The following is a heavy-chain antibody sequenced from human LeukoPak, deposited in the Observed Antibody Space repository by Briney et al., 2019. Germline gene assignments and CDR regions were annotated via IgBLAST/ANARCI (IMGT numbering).Heavy chain of an antibody. J-gene: IGHJ3*02. CDR2: INPSGGST. V-gene: IGHV1-46*01. CDR1: GYTFTSYY. CDR3: ARGGRQWLVNGDSSVRNDAFDI. Sequence: GASVKVSCKASGYTFTSYYMHWVRQAPGQGLEWMGIINPSGGSTSYAQKFQGRVTMTRDMSTSTVYMELSSLRSEDTAVYYCARGGRQWLVNGDSSVRNDAFDIWGQGTMVTVSS. D-gene: IGHD6-19*01.